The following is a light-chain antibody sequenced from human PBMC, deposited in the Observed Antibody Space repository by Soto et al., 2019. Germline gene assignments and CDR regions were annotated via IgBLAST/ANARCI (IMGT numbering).Light chain of an antibody. CDR3: SSYTSSSTLP. CDR1: SSDVGGYNY. V-gene: IGLV2-14*01. Sequence: QSVLTQPASVSGSPGQSITISCTGTSSDVGGYNYVSWYQQHPGKAPKLMIYDVSNRPSGVSNRFSGSKSGNTASLTISGLQAEDEADYYCSSYTSSSTLPFGTGTKVTLL. J-gene: IGLJ1*01. CDR2: DVS.